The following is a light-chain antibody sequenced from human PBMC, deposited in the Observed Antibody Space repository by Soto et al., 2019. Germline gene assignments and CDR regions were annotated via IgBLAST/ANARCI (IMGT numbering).Light chain of an antibody. CDR1: ETISTY. V-gene: IGKV1-39*01. J-gene: IGKJ1*01. Sequence: DIQMTQSPSSLSASVGDGVTISCRTSETISTYLNWYQQKPGEAPQLLIYAASTLQSGVPSRFSGSGSGTDFTLAISSLQPEDSATYFCQQTYSTPRTFGQGTKVEIK. CDR3: QQTYSTPRT. CDR2: AAS.